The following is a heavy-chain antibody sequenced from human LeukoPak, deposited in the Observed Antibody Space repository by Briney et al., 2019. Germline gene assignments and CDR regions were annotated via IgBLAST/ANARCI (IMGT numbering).Heavy chain of an antibody. CDR2: IYYTGNT. CDR3: ARGGTLFTYFDS. CDR1: GGSTSDYY. Sequence: SETLSLTCSVSGGSTSDYYWNWIRHPAGQGPESLRRIYYTGNTAYNPSLESRLTMSLDTAKNQFSLKVTSVTAADTAVYYCARGGTLFTYFDSWGQGTLVTVSS. J-gene: IGHJ4*02. V-gene: IGHV4-4*07. D-gene: IGHD3-10*02.